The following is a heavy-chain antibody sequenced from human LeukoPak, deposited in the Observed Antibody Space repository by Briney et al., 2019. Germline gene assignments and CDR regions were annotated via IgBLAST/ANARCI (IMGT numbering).Heavy chain of an antibody. CDR1: GFTFSSYG. D-gene: IGHD3-10*01. Sequence: QSGGSLRLSCAASGFTFSSYGMHWVRQAPGKGLEWVAFIRYDGSNKYYADSVKGRFTISRDNSKNTLYLQMNSLRAEDTAVYYCAKGSVLLWFGESDDLDYWGQGTLVTVSS. CDR2: IRYDGSNK. J-gene: IGHJ4*02. CDR3: AKGSVLLWFGESDDLDY. V-gene: IGHV3-30*02.